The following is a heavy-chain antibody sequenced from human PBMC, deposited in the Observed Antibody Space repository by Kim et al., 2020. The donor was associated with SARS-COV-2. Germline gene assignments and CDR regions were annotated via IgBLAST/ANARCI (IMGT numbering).Heavy chain of an antibody. Sequence: GGSLRLSCAASGFTFSIYSMNWVRQAPGKGLEWISSISSSISYIYYADSVKGRFTISRDNARASLYLQMNSLRAEDTAVYYCARVLTSGWSYFDYWGQGTLVTVSS. CDR1: GFTFSIYS. D-gene: IGHD6-19*01. J-gene: IGHJ4*02. V-gene: IGHV3-21*04. CDR2: ISSSISYI. CDR3: ARVLTSGWSYFDY.